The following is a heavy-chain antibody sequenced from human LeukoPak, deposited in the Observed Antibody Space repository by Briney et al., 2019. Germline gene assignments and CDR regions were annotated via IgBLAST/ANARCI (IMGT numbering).Heavy chain of an antibody. J-gene: IGHJ6*03. CDR2: IYYSGST. D-gene: IGHD3-3*01. V-gene: IGHV4-39*01. CDR1: GGSISSSSYY. CDR3: ARRYYDFWSGYSDYYYYYMDV. Sequence: SQTLSLTCTVSGGSISSSSYYWGWIRQPPGKGLEWIGSIYYSGSTYYNPSLKSRVTISVDTSKNQFSLKLSSVTAADTAVYYCARRYYDFWSGYSDYYYYYMDVWGKGTTVTVSS.